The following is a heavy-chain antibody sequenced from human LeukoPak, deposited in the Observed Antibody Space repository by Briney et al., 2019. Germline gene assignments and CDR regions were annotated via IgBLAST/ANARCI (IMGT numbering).Heavy chain of an antibody. Sequence: GGSLRLSWAASGFTVGSNYMTWVRQAPGGGLEWVSVIYSGGSTYYADSVKGRFTTSRHNSKNTLYLQMNSLRAEDTAVYYCARGDGYNYGYYFDYWGQGTLVTVSS. CDR3: ARGDGYNYGYYFDY. J-gene: IGHJ4*02. CDR2: IYSGGST. CDR1: GFTVGSNY. D-gene: IGHD5-24*01. V-gene: IGHV3-53*04.